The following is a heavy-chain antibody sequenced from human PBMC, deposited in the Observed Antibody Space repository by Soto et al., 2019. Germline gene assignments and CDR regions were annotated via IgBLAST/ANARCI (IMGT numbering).Heavy chain of an antibody. D-gene: IGHD6-19*01. Sequence: ASVKVACKASGYTFTSYAMHWVLQAPGQRLEWMGWINAGNGNTKYSQKFQGRVTITRDTSASTAYMELSSLRSEDTAVYYCARLGSGWNFDLWGRGTLVTVSS. CDR3: ARLGSGWNFDL. V-gene: IGHV1-3*01. CDR2: INAGNGNT. CDR1: GYTFTSYA. J-gene: IGHJ2*01.